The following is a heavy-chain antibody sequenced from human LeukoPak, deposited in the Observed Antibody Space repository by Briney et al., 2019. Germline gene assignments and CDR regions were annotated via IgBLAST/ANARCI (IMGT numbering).Heavy chain of an antibody. J-gene: IGHJ4*02. CDR1: GFTLSSYW. CDR3: AREDHSNYNY. Sequence: GGSLRLSCATSGFTLSSYWMHWVRQVPGKGLEWLSRINNDGVSTSYADSVKGRFTISRDNAKNSLYLQMNSLRAEDTAVYYCAREDHSNYNYWGQGTLVTVSS. D-gene: IGHD4-11*01. CDR2: INNDGVST. V-gene: IGHV3-74*01.